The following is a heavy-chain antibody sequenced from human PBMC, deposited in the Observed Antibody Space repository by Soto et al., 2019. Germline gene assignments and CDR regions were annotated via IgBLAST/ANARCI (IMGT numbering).Heavy chain of an antibody. V-gene: IGHV3-30-3*01. CDR3: ARDRDRITIFGVVSPYYYYGMDV. CDR1: GFTFSSYA. J-gene: IGHJ6*01. CDR2: ISYDGSNK. D-gene: IGHD3-3*01. Sequence: QVQLVESGGGVVQPGRSLRLSCAASGFTFSSYAMHWVRQAPGKGLEWVAVISYDGSNKYYADSVKGRFTISRDNSKNTLYLQMNSLRAEDTAVYYCARDRDRITIFGVVSPYYYYGMDVW.